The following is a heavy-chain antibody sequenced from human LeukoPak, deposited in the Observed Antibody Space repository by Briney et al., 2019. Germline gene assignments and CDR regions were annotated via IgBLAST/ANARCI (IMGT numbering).Heavy chain of an antibody. D-gene: IGHD6-13*01. CDR1: GGSFGGYY. CDR2: INHSGST. Sequence: SETLSLTCAVYGGSFGGYYWSWIRQPPGKGLEWIGEINHSGSTNYNPSLKSRVTISVDTSKNQFSLKLSSVTAADTAVYYCARVPRTEASAGTIDYWGQGTLVTVSS. J-gene: IGHJ4*02. CDR3: ARVPRTEASAGTIDY. V-gene: IGHV4-34*01.